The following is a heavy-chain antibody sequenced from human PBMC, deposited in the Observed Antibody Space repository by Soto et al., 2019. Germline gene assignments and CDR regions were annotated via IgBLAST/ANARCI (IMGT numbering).Heavy chain of an antibody. D-gene: IGHD3-10*01. V-gene: IGHV3-23*01. Sequence: HPGGSLRLSCAASGFTFSSYAMSWVRQAPGKGLEWVSAISGSGGSTYYADSVKGRFTISRDNSKNALYLQMNSLRAEDTAVYYCAKGQGLLWFVSPLDYWGQGTLVTVSS. CDR1: GFTFSSYA. CDR3: AKGQGLLWFVSPLDY. CDR2: ISGSGGST. J-gene: IGHJ4*02.